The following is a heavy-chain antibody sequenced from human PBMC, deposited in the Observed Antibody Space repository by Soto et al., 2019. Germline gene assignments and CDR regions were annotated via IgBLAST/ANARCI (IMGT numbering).Heavy chain of an antibody. CDR2: ISGSGGST. D-gene: IGHD3-16*02. J-gene: IGHJ6*03. CDR3: AKDVRMITFGGVIAHYYYYYMDV. Sequence: GGSLRLSCAASGFTFSSYAMSWVRQAPGKGLEWVSAISGSGGSTYYADSVKGRFTISRENSKNTLYLQMNSLRAEDTAVYYCAKDVRMITFGGVIAHYYYYYMDVWGKGTTVTVSS. V-gene: IGHV3-23*01. CDR1: GFTFSSYA.